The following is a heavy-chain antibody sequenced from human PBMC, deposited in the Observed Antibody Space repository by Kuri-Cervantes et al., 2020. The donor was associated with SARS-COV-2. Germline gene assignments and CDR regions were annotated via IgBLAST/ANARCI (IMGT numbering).Heavy chain of an antibody. V-gene: IGHV4-39*07. Sequence: SETLSLTCTVSGGSISSSSYYWGWIRQPPGKGLEWIGSIYHSGSTYYNPSLKSRVTISVDTSKNQFSLKLSSVTAADTAVYYCANWGLHDAFDIWGQGTMVTVSS. CDR2: IYHSGST. J-gene: IGHJ3*02. D-gene: IGHD7-27*01. CDR1: GGSISSSSYY. CDR3: ANWGLHDAFDI.